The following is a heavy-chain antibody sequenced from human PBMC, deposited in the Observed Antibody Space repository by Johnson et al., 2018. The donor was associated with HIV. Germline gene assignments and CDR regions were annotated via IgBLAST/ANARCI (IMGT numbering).Heavy chain of an antibody. CDR2: IGTAGDT. J-gene: IGHJ3*02. D-gene: IGHD3-22*01. CDR1: GFTFSSYD. CDR3: ARAAYYYDTSGYYGSFDI. V-gene: IGHV3-13*01. Sequence: VQLVESGGGLVQPGGSLRLTCAASGFTFSSYDMHWVRQATGKGLEWVSAIGTAGDTYYPGSVKGRFTISRENAKNTLYLQMNSLRAEDTAVYYCARAAYYYDTSGYYGSFDIWGQGTMVTVSS.